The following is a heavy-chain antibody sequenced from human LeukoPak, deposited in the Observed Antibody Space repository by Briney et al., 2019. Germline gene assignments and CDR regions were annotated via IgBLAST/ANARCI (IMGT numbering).Heavy chain of an antibody. CDR3: ASSYKSIAAAGTEWFDP. V-gene: IGHV4-4*07. D-gene: IGHD6-13*01. CDR2: IHPSGTT. Sequence: PSETLSLTCTVSGGSMTSYYWSFIRQPAGKGLEWIGRIHPSGTTYYNPSLKSRVTMSVDTSKNQFSLRLTSVTAADTAVYYCASSYKSIAAAGTEWFDPWGQGTLVTVSS. J-gene: IGHJ5*02. CDR1: GGSMTSYY.